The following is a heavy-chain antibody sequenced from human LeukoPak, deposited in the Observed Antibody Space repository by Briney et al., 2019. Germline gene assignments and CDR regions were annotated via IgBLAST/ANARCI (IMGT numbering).Heavy chain of an antibody. D-gene: IGHD3-10*01. CDR3: ARGGSGYYGSGSYYKS. CDR2: INNSGST. V-gene: IGHV4-34*01. Sequence: SETLSLTCAVYGGSFSGYYWSWIRQPPGKGLEWIGEINNSGSTNYNPSLKSRVTISVDTSKNQFSLRLSSLTAADTAVYYCARGGSGYYGSGSYYKSWGQGTLVTVSS. J-gene: IGHJ5*02. CDR1: GGSFSGYY.